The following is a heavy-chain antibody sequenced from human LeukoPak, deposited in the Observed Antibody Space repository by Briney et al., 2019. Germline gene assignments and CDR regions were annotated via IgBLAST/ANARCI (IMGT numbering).Heavy chain of an antibody. CDR2: ISSSSSTI. CDR1: GFTFSSYS. D-gene: IGHD3-10*01. CDR3: AKVPHLYYGSGSYQLDY. Sequence: PGGSLRLSCAASGFTFSSYSMNWVRQAPGKGLEWASYISSSSSTIYYADSVKGRFTISRDNAKNSLYLQMNSLRAEDTAVYHCAKVPHLYYGSGSYQLDYWGQGALVTASS. V-gene: IGHV3-48*01. J-gene: IGHJ4*02.